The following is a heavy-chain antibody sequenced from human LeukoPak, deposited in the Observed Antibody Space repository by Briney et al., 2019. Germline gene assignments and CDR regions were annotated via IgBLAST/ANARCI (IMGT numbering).Heavy chain of an antibody. J-gene: IGHJ3*02. Sequence: SGGSLRLSCAASGFTFSNYAMSWVRQAPGKGLEWVSGIRGSGGSTYYADSVKGRFTISRDNSKNTLYLQMNSLRAEDTAVYYCAREIAGGAFDIWGQGTMVTVSS. D-gene: IGHD3-16*01. CDR3: AREIAGGAFDI. V-gene: IGHV3-23*01. CDR2: IRGSGGST. CDR1: GFTFSNYA.